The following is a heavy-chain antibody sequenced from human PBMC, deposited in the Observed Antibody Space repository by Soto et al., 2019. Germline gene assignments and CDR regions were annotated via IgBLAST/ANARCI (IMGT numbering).Heavy chain of an antibody. V-gene: IGHV3-9*01. D-gene: IGHD4-17*01. CDR3: AKDISYGDYISWYFDL. J-gene: IGHJ2*01. CDR2: ISWNSGSI. CDR1: GFTFDDYA. Sequence: EVPLVESGGGLVQPGRSLRLSCAASGFTFDDYAMHWVRQAPGKGLEWVSGISWNSGSIGYADSVKGRFTISRDNAKNSLYLQMNSLRAEDTALYYCAKDISYGDYISWYFDLWGRGTLVTVSS.